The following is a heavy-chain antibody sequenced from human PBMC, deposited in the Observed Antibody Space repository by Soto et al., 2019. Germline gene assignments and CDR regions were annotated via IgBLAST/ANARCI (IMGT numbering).Heavy chain of an antibody. D-gene: IGHD6-19*01. CDR2: NSAYNGNT. Sequence: VASLNVSCKASGFTFTSYGISWVPQAPVQGLVGMGWNSAYNGNTNYAQKLPRKVTMTTDTSTSTAYRERRSLRSDDTAAYYCARARPHGSGWYSAFDSSS. V-gene: IGHV1-18*01. CDR1: GFTFTSYG. CDR3: ARARPHGSGWYSAFDS. J-gene: IGHJ3*02.